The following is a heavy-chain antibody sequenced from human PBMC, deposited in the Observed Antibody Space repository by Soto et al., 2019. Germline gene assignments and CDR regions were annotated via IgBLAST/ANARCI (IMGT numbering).Heavy chain of an antibody. V-gene: IGHV3-30*18. Sequence: GGSLRLSCVASGFTFSNYAMHWVRQAPGKGLGWVAVISSDGSETYYLDSVRDRFTISRDNSKNTLYLQMNNLRPEGTAMYYCANSWTTLTTGFDFWGQGALVTVSS. J-gene: IGHJ4*02. CDR3: ANSWTTLTTGFDF. D-gene: IGHD4-17*01. CDR2: ISSDGSET. CDR1: GFTFSNYA.